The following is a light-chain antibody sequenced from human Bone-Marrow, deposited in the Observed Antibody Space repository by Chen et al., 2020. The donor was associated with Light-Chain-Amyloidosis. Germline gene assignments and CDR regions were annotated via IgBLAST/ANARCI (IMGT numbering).Light chain of an antibody. J-gene: IGLJ3*02. CDR2: EDD. CDR1: SGSIATNY. CDR3: QSYQGSSQGV. V-gene: IGLV6-57*01. Sequence: NFMLTQPHTVSESPGKTVIIYCTRSSGSIATNYVQWYQQRPGSSPTTVIYEDDQRPSGVPDRFSGSIDRSSNSASLTISGLKTEDEADYYCQSYQGSSQGVFGGGTKLTVL.